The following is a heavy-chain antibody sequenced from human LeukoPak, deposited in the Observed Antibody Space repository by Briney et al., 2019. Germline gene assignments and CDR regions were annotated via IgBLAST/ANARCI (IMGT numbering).Heavy chain of an antibody. Sequence: ASVKVSCKASGYTFNSYAITWVRQAPGQGLEWMGWISTYNGVTSYAQKLQGRVTMTTDTSSTTAYMELRSLRSDDTALYYCARDRGLRATAGTRIDFWGQGTLVTVSS. CDR2: ISTYNGVT. V-gene: IGHV1-18*01. CDR3: ARDRGLRATAGTRIDF. D-gene: IGHD6-13*01. CDR1: GYTFNSYA. J-gene: IGHJ4*02.